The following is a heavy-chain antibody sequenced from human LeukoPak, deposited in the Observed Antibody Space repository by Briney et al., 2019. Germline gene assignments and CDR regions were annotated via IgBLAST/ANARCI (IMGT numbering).Heavy chain of an antibody. Sequence: GESLRISCKGSGDSFTSYWIGGVRQMPGKGLEWMGRIDPTDSYTNYSPSFQGHVTIPADKSISTAYLQWSSLKASDTAMYYCASRYNWHDGLEYYFDYWGQGTLVTVSS. CDR1: GDSFTSYW. V-gene: IGHV5-10-1*01. CDR2: IDPTDSYT. D-gene: IGHD1-1*01. CDR3: ASRYNWHDGLEYYFDY. J-gene: IGHJ4*02.